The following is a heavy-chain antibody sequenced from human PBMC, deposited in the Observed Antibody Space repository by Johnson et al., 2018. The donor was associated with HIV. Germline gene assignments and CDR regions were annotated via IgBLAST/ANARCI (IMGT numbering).Heavy chain of an antibody. D-gene: IGHD6-13*01. CDR2: ISGSGGST. CDR1: GFTFSSYA. CDR3: AAWDSSREYAFDI. Sequence: VQLVESGGVVVQPGRSLRLSCAASGFTFSSYAMHWVRQAPGKGLEWVSAISGSGGSTYYAASVKGRFTISRDNSKNTLYLQMNRLRAEDTAVYYCAAWDSSREYAFDIWGQGTMVTVSS. V-gene: IGHV3-23*04. J-gene: IGHJ3*02.